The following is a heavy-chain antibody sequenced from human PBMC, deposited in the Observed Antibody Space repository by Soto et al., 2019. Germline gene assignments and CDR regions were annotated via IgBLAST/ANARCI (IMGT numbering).Heavy chain of an antibody. Sequence: GSLRLSCAASVFTFSSYSMSWVRQSPGKGLEWVSAISGSGGSTYYADSVKGRFTISRDNSKNTLYLQMNSLRAEDTAVYYCAKKPHGDFDYWGQGTLVTVSS. CDR1: VFTFSSYS. CDR3: AKKPHGDFDY. CDR2: ISGSGGST. D-gene: IGHD4-17*01. V-gene: IGHV3-23*01. J-gene: IGHJ4*02.